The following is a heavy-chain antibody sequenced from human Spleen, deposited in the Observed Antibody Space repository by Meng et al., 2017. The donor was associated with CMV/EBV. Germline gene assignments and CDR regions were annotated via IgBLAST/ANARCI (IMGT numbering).Heavy chain of an antibody. CDR2: ISAYNGNT. Sequence: ASVKVSCKASGYTFTSYGISWVRQAPGQGLEWMGWISAYNGNTNYAQKLQGRVTMTRDTSTSTVYMELSSLRSEDTAVYYCSRAPVGDYGSGTFKKMSRYYFDSWGQGTLVTVSS. CDR3: SRAPVGDYGSGTFKKMSRYYFDS. D-gene: IGHD3-10*01. V-gene: IGHV1-18*01. CDR1: GYTFTSYG. J-gene: IGHJ4*02.